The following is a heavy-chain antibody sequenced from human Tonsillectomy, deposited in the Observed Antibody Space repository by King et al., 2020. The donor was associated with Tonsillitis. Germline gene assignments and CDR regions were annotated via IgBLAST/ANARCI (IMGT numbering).Heavy chain of an antibody. Sequence: QLVQSGGGVVQPGRSLRLSCAASGFTFSSYGMHWVRQAPGKGLEWVAVIWYDGSNKYYADSVKGRFTISRDNSKNTLYLQMNSLRAEDTAVYYCAREEYSSYFYYYYYYMDVWGKGTTVTVSS. CDR2: IWYDGSNK. J-gene: IGHJ6*03. CDR1: GFTFSSYG. V-gene: IGHV3-33*01. D-gene: IGHD6-6*01. CDR3: AREEYSSYFYYYYYYMDV.